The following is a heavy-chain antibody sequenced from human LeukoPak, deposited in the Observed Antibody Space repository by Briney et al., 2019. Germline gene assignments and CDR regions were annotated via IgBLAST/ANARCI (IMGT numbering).Heavy chain of an antibody. CDR1: GFTFSSYE. CDR2: ISSSGSTI. D-gene: IGHD5-18*01. Sequence: EAGGSLRLSCAASGFTFSSYEMNWVRQAPGKGLEWVSYISSSGSTIYYADSVKGRFTISRDNAKNSLFLQMNSLSAEDTAVYYCARGRYNYGYIFDCWGQGTLVTVSS. CDR3: ARGRYNYGYIFDC. V-gene: IGHV3-48*03. J-gene: IGHJ4*02.